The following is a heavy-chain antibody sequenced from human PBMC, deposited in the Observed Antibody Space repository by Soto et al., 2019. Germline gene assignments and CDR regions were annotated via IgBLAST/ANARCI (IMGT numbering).Heavy chain of an antibody. CDR1: GYPFNSYY. Sequence: QVQLVQSGAEVRKPGASVKLSCQTSGYPFNSYYMHWVRQAPGQGLEWMGVINPTEGRTRYSQKFQDRVTMTRDTSTSTVYMELSSLRSEDTAMYFCARGREISFGYNWFDPWGQGTRVTVSS. CDR3: ARGREISFGYNWFDP. CDR2: INPTEGRT. J-gene: IGHJ5*02. V-gene: IGHV1-46*02. D-gene: IGHD5-18*01.